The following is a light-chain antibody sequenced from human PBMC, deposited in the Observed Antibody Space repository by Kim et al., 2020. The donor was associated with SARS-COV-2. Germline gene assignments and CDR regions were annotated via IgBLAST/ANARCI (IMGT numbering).Light chain of an antibody. CDR2: NNN. J-gene: IGLJ3*02. CDR1: SSNMNNCD. Sequence: GQRIRIYSSGSSSNMNNCDEWLNQQLPGAGPKRHIYNNNQRPSGGADRFAGSECGTAASLAISGLGSEDEDDDYCTAWDDSLSGWVFGGGTKLTVL. V-gene: IGLV1-47*02. CDR3: TAWDDSLSGWV.